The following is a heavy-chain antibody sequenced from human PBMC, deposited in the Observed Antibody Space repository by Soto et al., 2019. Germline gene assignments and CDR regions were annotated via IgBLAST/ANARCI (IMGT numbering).Heavy chain of an antibody. CDR2: MNPNSGNT. V-gene: IGHV1-8*01. Sequence: QVQLVQSGAEVKKPGASVKVSCKASGYTFTSYDINWVRQATGQGLEWMGWMNPNSGNTAYAQKFLVTVDMTRNTSISTAYMELSSLRSEDTAVYYCARERTRGFDPWGQGTLVTVSS. CDR3: ARERTRGFDP. J-gene: IGHJ5*02. CDR1: GYTFTSYD.